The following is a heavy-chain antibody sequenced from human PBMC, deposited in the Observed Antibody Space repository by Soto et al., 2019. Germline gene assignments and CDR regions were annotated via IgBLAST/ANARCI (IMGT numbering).Heavy chain of an antibody. CDR3: VGGQYYFDY. D-gene: IGHD3-10*01. CDR1: GFPFTSYG. V-gene: IGHV3-30*03. Sequence: QVQLVESGGGVVQPGRSLRLSCAASGFPFTSYGMHWVREGPDKGLEWVAIISYDGSDKYYADSVKGRFTISRDNSKKTLYLRMNSLRPEGTALYYCVGGQYYFDYRGQGTLVIVSS. CDR2: ISYDGSDK. J-gene: IGHJ4*02.